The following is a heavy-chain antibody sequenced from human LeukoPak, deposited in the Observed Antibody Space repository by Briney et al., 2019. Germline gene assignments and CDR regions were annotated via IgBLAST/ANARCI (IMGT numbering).Heavy chain of an antibody. CDR3: ARDGSGSYYKFDY. V-gene: IGHV3-30-3*01. CDR2: ISYDGSNK. CDR1: GFTFSSYA. J-gene: IGHJ4*02. D-gene: IGHD3-10*01. Sequence: GRSLRLSCAASGFTFSSYAMHWVRQAPGKGLEWVAVISYDGSNKYYADSVKGRFTISRDNSKSTLYLQMNSLRAEDTAVYYCARDGSGSYYKFDYWGQGTLVTVSS.